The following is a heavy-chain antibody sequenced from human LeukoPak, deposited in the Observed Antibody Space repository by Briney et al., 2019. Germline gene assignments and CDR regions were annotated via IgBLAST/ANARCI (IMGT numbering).Heavy chain of an antibody. D-gene: IGHD3-9*01. CDR1: EFSLSSHS. V-gene: IGHV3-21*01. Sequence: GGSLRLSCAASEFSLSSHSMNWIRQAPGEGLEWVLSITISCSFIYYADSVKGRFTISRDNAGNSLYLQMHSLRAEDTAVYFCARDRAFQYYDRLTGYYYYYGLDFWGQGTTVTVSS. CDR2: ITISCSFI. CDR3: ARDRAFQYYDRLTGYYYYYGLDF. J-gene: IGHJ6*02.